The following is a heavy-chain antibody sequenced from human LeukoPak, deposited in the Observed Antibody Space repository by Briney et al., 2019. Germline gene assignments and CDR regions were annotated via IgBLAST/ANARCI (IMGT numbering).Heavy chain of an antibody. J-gene: IGHJ5*02. V-gene: IGHV4-34*01. CDR1: GGSFSGYY. CDR2: INHSGST. D-gene: IGHD3-22*01. CDR3: ARGRPSSGYYAGRQIFDP. Sequence: PSETLSLTCAVYGGSFSGYYWSWIRQPPGKGLEWIGEINHSGSTNYNPSLKSRVTISVDTSKNQFSLKLSSVTAADTAVYYCARGRPSSGYYAGRQIFDPWGQGTLVTVSS.